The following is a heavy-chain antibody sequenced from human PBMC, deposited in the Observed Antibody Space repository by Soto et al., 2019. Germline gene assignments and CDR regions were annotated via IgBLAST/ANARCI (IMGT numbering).Heavy chain of an antibody. CDR3: AKEFRITMIVVVDRVSYGMDV. CDR2: INPNSGST. Sequence: ASVKVSCEASGYTFTGCYMHWVRQAPGQGLEWMGWINPNSGSTYYADSVKGRFTISRDNSKNTLYLQMNSLRAEDTAVYYCAKEFRITMIVVVDRVSYGMDVWGQGTTVTVSS. CDR1: GYTFTGCY. V-gene: IGHV1-2*02. J-gene: IGHJ6*02. D-gene: IGHD3-22*01.